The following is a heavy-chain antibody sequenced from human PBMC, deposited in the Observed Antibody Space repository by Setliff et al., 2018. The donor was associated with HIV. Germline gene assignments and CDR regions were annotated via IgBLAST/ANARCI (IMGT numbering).Heavy chain of an antibody. CDR2: IYISGST. CDR1: GGSIRNYY. D-gene: IGHD3-3*01. CDR3: ARLFYDYWSGFYSGDY. V-gene: IGHV4-4*07. J-gene: IGHJ4*02. Sequence: SETLSLTCTVSGGSIRNYYWSWIRQPAGGGLEWIGRIYISGSTNYNPSLKSRVTMSIDTSKNQFSLRLSSVTAADTAVFYCARLFYDYWSGFYSGDYWGQGTLVTVSS.